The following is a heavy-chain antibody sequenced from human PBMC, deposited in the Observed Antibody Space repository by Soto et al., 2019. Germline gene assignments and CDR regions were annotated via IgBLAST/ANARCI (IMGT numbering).Heavy chain of an antibody. Sequence: QVQLVQSGPEVKKPGASVKVSCKASGYTFTNYGFNWVRQAPGQGLEWMGWISDYNGHTKYSQIFQARVIMTTDTSTSTAYMELRSLTSYDTAVYYCASEGAGTNPLGYWGQGTLVTVSS. CDR2: ISDYNGHT. CDR1: GYTFTNYG. J-gene: IGHJ4*02. CDR3: ASEGAGTNPLGY. V-gene: IGHV1-18*01. D-gene: IGHD2-8*01.